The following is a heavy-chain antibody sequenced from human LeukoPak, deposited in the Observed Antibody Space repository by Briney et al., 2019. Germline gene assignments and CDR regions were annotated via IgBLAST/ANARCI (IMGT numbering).Heavy chain of an antibody. V-gene: IGHV3-53*01. Sequence: PGGSLRLSCAASGLTVSSNYMSWVRQAPGKGLEWVSVIYSGGSTYYADSVKGRFTISRDNSKNTLYLQMNSLRAEDTAVYYCARDSFMGAFDIWGQGTMVTVSS. CDR3: ARDSFMGAFDI. J-gene: IGHJ3*02. CDR2: IYSGGST. D-gene: IGHD3-10*01. CDR1: GLTVSSNY.